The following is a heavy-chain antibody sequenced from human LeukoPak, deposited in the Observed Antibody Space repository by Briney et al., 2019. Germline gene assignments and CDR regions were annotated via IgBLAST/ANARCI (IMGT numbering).Heavy chain of an antibody. D-gene: IGHD3-22*01. CDR1: GGSISSSNW. V-gene: IGHV4-4*02. CDR3: ARDGGRDSSGYSDAFDI. Sequence: PSETLSLTCAVSGGSISSSNWWSWVRQPPGKGLEWIGEIYHSGSTNYNPSLKSRVTISVDKSKNQFSLKLSSVTAADTAVYYCARDGGRDSSGYSDAFDIWGQGTMVTVSS. CDR2: IYHSGST. J-gene: IGHJ3*02.